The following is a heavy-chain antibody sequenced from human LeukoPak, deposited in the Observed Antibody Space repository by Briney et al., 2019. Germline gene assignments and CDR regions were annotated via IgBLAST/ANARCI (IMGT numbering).Heavy chain of an antibody. D-gene: IGHD3-22*01. CDR2: ISTTGSTI. Sequence: GSLRLYCAASGFIFSSYSMNWVRQAPGKGLEWVSYISTTGSTIYYADSVKGRFTISRDNAKNSLYLQMNSLRDEDTAVYYCARDRSSSGYYPFDYWGQGTLVTVSS. CDR1: GFIFSSYS. CDR3: ARDRSSSGYYPFDY. V-gene: IGHV3-48*02. J-gene: IGHJ4*02.